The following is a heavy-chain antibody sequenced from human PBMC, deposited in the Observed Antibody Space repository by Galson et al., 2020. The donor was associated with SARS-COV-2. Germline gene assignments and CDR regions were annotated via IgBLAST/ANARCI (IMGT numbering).Heavy chain of an antibody. D-gene: IGHD3-16*02. Sequence: GGSLRLSCAASGFTFSSYGMHWVRQAPGKGLEWVAVIWYDGSNKYYADSVKGRFTISRDNSKNTLYLQMNSLRAEDTAVYYCARVILYYYGMDVWGQGTTVTVSS. V-gene: IGHV3-33*01. CDR2: IWYDGSNK. J-gene: IGHJ6*02. CDR3: ARVILYYYGMDV. CDR1: GFTFSSYG.